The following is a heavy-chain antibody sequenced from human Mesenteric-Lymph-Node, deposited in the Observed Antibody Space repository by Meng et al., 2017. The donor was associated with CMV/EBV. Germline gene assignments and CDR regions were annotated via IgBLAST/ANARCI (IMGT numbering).Heavy chain of an antibody. J-gene: IGHJ4*02. CDR1: FSLPSNGVG. Sequence: FSLPSNGVGVGWIRQPPGKSLGWLALLYCNDDKRYRPSLKSRLTITKDTSKNQVVLTMTNMDPVDTATYYCARLIDFWSGHLDYFAYWGQGTLVTVSS. CDR2: LYCNDDK. D-gene: IGHD3-3*01. CDR3: ARLIDFWSGHLDYFAY. V-gene: IGHV2-5*01.